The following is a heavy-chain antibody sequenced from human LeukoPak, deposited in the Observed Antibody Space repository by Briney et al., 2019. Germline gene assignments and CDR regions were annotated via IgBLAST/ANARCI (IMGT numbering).Heavy chain of an antibody. J-gene: IGHJ4*02. D-gene: IGHD3-10*01. Sequence: GGSLRLSCAASGFTVSSNYMSWVRQAPGKGLEWVSVIYSGGSTYYADSVKGRFTISRDNSKNTLYLQMNSLRAEDTAVYYCARARGVRGVYPFDYWGQGTLVTVSS. CDR2: IYSGGST. CDR3: ARARGVRGVYPFDY. CDR1: GFTVSSNY. V-gene: IGHV3-53*01.